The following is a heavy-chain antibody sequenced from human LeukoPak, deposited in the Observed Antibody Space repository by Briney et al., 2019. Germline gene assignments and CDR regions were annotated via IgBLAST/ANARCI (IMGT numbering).Heavy chain of an antibody. CDR3: ASRSGSYLFFDY. J-gene: IGHJ4*02. V-gene: IGHV4-59*01. Sequence: SETLSLTCTVSGRSISSYYWSWIRQPPGKGLEWIGYIYYSGSTNYNPSLKSRVTISVDTSKNQFSLKLSSVTAADTAVYYCASRSGSYLFFDYWGQGTLVTVSS. CDR1: GRSISSYY. CDR2: IYYSGST. D-gene: IGHD1-26*01.